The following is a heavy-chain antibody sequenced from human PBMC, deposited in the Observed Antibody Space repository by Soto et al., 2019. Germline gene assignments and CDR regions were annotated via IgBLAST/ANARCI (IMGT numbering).Heavy chain of an antibody. V-gene: IGHV1-18*01. J-gene: IGHJ4*02. Sequence: QVQLVQSGAEVKKPGASVKVSCKASGYTFTSYGISWVRQAPGQGLEWMGWINAYNGNTNYAQKLQGRVTMTTDKSTSTAHMELRTLRSDDTAVYYCARDVGYGLIDYWGQGTLVTVSS. CDR1: GYTFTSYG. CDR3: ARDVGYGLIDY. D-gene: IGHD5-18*01. CDR2: INAYNGNT.